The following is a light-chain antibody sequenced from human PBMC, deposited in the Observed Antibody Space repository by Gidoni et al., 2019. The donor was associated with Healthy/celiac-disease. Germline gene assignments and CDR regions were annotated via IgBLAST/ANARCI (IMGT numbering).Light chain of an antibody. V-gene: IGLV3-1*01. J-gene: IGLJ2*01. CDR1: KLGDKY. CDR2: QDS. Sequence: SYELTQPPSVSVSPGQTASITCSGDKLGDKYACWYQQKPGQSPVLVIYQDSKRPSGIPERFSGSNSGNTATLTISGTQAMDEADYYCQAWDSSTAEFGGGTKLTVX. CDR3: QAWDSSTAE.